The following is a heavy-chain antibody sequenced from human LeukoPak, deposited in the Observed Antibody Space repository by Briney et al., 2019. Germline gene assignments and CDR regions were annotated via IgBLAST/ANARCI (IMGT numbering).Heavy chain of an antibody. CDR2: ISAYNGNT. V-gene: IGHV1-18*01. CDR1: GYTFTSYG. D-gene: IGHD5-24*01. CDR3: ARSLRDGYNGKAFDI. Sequence: ASVKVSCKASGYTFTSYGISWVRQAPGQGLEWMGWISAYNGNTNYAQKLQGRVTMTTDTSTSTAYMELRSLRSDDTAVYYCARSLRDGYNGKAFDIWGQGTMVTVSS. J-gene: IGHJ3*02.